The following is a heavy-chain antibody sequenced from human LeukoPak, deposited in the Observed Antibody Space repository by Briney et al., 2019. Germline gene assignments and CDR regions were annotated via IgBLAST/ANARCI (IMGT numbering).Heavy chain of an antibody. D-gene: IGHD3/OR15-3a*01. CDR3: ARVDPLGPPDY. V-gene: IGHV3-66*01. CDR1: GFTVSSNY. J-gene: IGHJ4*02. Sequence: GGSLRLSCAASGFTVSSNYMNWVRQAPGKGLEWVSVIYSGGDTFYADSVKGRFTISRDNSKNTLYLQMNSLRAEDTAVYYCARVDPLGPPDYWGQGTLVTVSS. CDR2: IYSGGDT.